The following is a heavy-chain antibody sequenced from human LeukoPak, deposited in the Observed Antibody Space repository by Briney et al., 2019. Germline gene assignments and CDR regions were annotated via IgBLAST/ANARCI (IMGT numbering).Heavy chain of an antibody. V-gene: IGHV3-7*04. CDR2: IKPDGSEK. Sequence: GGSLRLSCAASGFTFSNYWMSWVRQAPGKGLEWVANIKPDGSEKYCVDSVEGRFSISRDNVRNVLYLQMNNLRAGDTALYYCARGDFWSGDYTDAFDVWGQGAMVTVSA. D-gene: IGHD3-3*01. J-gene: IGHJ3*01. CDR3: ARGDFWSGDYTDAFDV. CDR1: GFTFSNYW.